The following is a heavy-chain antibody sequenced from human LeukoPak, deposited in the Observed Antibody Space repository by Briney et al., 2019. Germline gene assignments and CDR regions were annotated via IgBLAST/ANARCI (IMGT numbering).Heavy chain of an antibody. D-gene: IGHD6-19*01. CDR3: ARGRYSSGWYKENWFDP. J-gene: IGHJ5*02. V-gene: IGHV1-46*01. Sequence: ASVKVSCKASGNTFITAQMHWVRQAPGQGLEWMGIINPSSGSTSYAQKFQGRVTMTRNTSISTAYMELSSLRSEDTAVYYCARGRYSSGWYKENWFDPWGQGTLVTVSS. CDR1: GNTFITAQ. CDR2: INPSSGST.